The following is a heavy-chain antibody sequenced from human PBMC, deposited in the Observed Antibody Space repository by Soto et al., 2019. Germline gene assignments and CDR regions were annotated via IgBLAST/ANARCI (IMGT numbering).Heavy chain of an antibody. Sequence: QVQLVQSGAEVKKHGASVKVSCKASGYTFTSYAMHWVRQAPGQRLEWMGWINAGNGNTKYSQKFQGRVTITRDTSASTAYMELSSLRSEDTAVYYWARTGAWNDWRRAFEIWGQGTMVTFSS. J-gene: IGHJ3*02. CDR1: GYTFTSYA. V-gene: IGHV1-3*01. CDR2: INAGNGNT. D-gene: IGHD1-1*01. CDR3: ARTGAWNDWRRAFEI.